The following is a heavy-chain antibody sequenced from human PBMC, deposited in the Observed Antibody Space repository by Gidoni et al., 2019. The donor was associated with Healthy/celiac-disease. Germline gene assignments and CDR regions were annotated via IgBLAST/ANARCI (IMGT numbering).Heavy chain of an antibody. V-gene: IGHV1-46*01. D-gene: IGHD1-26*01. CDR3: ARDPLHGVYYYYYGMDV. J-gene: IGHJ6*02. CDR1: GYTLPSSY. CDR2: INPSGGST. Sequence: QVQLVQSVAEVKKPGASVKVSCKASGYTLPSSYMHWVRQAPGQGLEWMGIINPSGGSTSYAQKFQGRVTMTRDTSTSTVYRELSSLRSEDTAVYYCARDPLHGVYYYYYGMDVWGQGTTVTVSS.